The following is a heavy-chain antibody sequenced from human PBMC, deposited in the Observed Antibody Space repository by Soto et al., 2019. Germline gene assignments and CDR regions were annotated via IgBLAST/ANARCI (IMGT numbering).Heavy chain of an antibody. CDR1: GGTFSSYA. J-gene: IGHJ6*02. CDR3: ARNIAPLTGTTYYYYGMDV. Sequence: SVKVSCKASGGTFSSYAISWVRQAPGQGLEWMGGIIPIFGTANYAQKFQGRVTITADESTSTAYMELSSLRSEDTAVYYCARNIAPLTGTTYYYYGMDVWGQGTTVTVSS. V-gene: IGHV1-69*13. CDR2: IIPIFGTA. D-gene: IGHD1-20*01.